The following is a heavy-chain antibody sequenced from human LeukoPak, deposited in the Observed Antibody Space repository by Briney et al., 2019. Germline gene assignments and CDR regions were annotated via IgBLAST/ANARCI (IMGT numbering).Heavy chain of an antibody. Sequence: GGSLRLSCAASGFTFSSYAMHWVRQAPGKGLEWVAVISYDGSNKYYADSVKGRFAISRDNSKNTLYLQMNSLRAEDTAVFYCARGYDLLTGYLYYFDYWGQGTLVTVSS. J-gene: IGHJ4*02. CDR2: ISYDGSNK. V-gene: IGHV3-30*01. CDR3: ARGYDLLTGYLYYFDY. CDR1: GFTFSSYA. D-gene: IGHD3-9*01.